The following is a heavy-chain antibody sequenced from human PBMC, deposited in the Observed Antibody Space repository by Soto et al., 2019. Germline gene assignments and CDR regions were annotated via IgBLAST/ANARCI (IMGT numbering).Heavy chain of an antibody. CDR3: ASGTTVTGMET. Sequence: QLVQSGAEVKKPGSSVRVSCKASGGTFSSYAFSWVRQAPGQGLEWMGVIIPMFGSTNLAQKFQVRVTITADESTSTAYMELNSLRSEDTAVYYCASGTTVTGMETWCRGTLVTVSS. D-gene: IGHD4-17*01. CDR2: IIPMFGST. J-gene: IGHJ4*02. V-gene: IGHV1-69*01. CDR1: GGTFSSYA.